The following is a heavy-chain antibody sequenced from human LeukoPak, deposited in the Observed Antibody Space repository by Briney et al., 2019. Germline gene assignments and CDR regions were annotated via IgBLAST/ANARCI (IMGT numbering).Heavy chain of an antibody. J-gene: IGHJ3*01. CDR3: VRAVHHLFYSDSSGYYGDAFDV. V-gene: IGHV3-66*01. CDR2: MYSCGTI. Sequence: GGSLSLSCAASGLSDRTNYMSWVRQAPGEGLEWVSVMYSCGTIRYADTVKGGVTISRDNSRDTLHLQMNSLRVDDTAVYYCVRAVHHLFYSDSSGYYGDAFDVWGQGTVVTVSS. D-gene: IGHD3-22*01. CDR1: GLSDRTNY.